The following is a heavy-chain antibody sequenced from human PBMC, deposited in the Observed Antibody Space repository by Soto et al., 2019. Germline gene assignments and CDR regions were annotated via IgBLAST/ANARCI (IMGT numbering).Heavy chain of an antibody. Sequence: PGVSMQVSCKGSGYSFTSYWIGCVRKMPGKGLEWMGIIYPGDSDTRYSPSFQGQVTISADKSISTAYLQWSSLKASDTAMYYCALTYYYDSSGYIWFDPWGQGTLVTVSS. CDR1: GYSFTSYW. V-gene: IGHV5-51*01. J-gene: IGHJ5*02. CDR2: IYPGDSDT. CDR3: ALTYYYDSSGYIWFDP. D-gene: IGHD3-22*01.